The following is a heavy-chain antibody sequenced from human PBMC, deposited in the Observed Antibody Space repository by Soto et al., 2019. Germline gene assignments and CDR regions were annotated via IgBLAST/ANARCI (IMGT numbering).Heavy chain of an antibody. V-gene: IGHV4-59*08. CDR2: IYYSGST. CDR1: GGSISSYY. D-gene: IGHD6-19*01. CDR3: ARVEAVAGIIDPYFDY. Sequence: SETLSLTCTVSGGSISSYYWSWIRQPPGKGLEWIGYIYYSGSTNYNPSLKSRVTISVDTSKNQFSLKLSSVTAADTAVYYCARVEAVAGIIDPYFDYWGQGTLVTVSS. J-gene: IGHJ4*02.